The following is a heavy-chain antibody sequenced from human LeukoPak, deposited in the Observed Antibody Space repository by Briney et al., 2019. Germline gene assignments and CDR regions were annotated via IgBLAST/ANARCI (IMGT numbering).Heavy chain of an antibody. V-gene: IGHV1-69*13. CDR2: IIPIFGTA. J-gene: IGHJ3*01. Sequence: SVKVSCKASGGTFSSYAISWVRQAPGQGLEWMGGIIPIFGTANYAQKFQGRVTITADESTSTAYMELSSLRSEDTAVYYCARMHSSGWPLDAFDFWGQGTMVTVSS. CDR3: ARMHSSGWPLDAFDF. D-gene: IGHD6-19*01. CDR1: GGTFSSYA.